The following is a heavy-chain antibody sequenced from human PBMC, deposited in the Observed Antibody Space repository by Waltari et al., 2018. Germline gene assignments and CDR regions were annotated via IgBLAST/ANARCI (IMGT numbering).Heavy chain of an antibody. CDR1: GFNFSNYF. D-gene: IGHD1-7*01. J-gene: IGHJ4*02. CDR3: LNYDFDS. CDR2: IKNDGSIV. V-gene: IGHV3-74*01. Sequence: DVQVVESGGGLVRPGGSLRLSCIGSGFNFSNYFIHWVRQAPGAGPVWVARIKNDGSIVNYADSVKGRFSISRDNAKSTVYLQMNNLRGEDTALYHCLNYDFDSWGQGTLVTVSS.